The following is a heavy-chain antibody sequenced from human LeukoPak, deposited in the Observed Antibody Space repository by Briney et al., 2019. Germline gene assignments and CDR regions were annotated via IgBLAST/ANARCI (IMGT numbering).Heavy chain of an antibody. J-gene: IGHJ3*02. CDR3: ARDRPSHTDAFDI. CDR2: IRYDGSNK. CDR1: VFTFSSYG. V-gene: IGHV3-30*02. Sequence: GGSLRLSCAASVFTFSSYGMHWVRQAPGKGLEWVAFIRYDGSNKYYADSVKGRFTISRDNSKNTLYLQMNSLRAEDTAVYYCARDRPSHTDAFDIWGQGTMVTVSS.